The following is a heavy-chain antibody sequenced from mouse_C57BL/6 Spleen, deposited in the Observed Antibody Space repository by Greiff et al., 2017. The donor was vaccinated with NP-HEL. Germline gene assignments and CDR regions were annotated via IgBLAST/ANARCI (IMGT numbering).Heavy chain of an antibody. CDR1: GYSFTGYY. CDR3: ARKGYYDYDGYARDD. D-gene: IGHD2-4*01. J-gene: IGHJ4*01. Sequence: EVQLQQSGPELVKPGASVKISCKASGYSFTGYYMNWVKQSPEKSLEWIGEINPSTGGTTYNQKFKAKATLTVDKSSSTAYMQLKSLTSEDSAVYDGARKGYYDYDGYARDDWGQGTSVTVAS. V-gene: IGHV1-42*01. CDR2: INPSTGGT.